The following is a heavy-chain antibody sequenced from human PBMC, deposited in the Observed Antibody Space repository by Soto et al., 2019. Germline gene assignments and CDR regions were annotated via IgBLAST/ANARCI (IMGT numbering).Heavy chain of an antibody. CDR1: GYKFANYA. D-gene: IGHD3-16*01. CDR3: ARDLSGWGLTNGHYGVDV. V-gene: IGHV1-3*04. CDR2: INTGKGNT. Sequence: QVRLVQSGTEVKRPGASVMVSCKASGYKFANYAIHWVRQAPGQNFEWMGWINTGKGNTRNSQKFQDRVTFTRDTSATTVHMEVGSLTFEDTAVYYGARDLSGWGLTNGHYGVDVWGQGTTVIVSS. J-gene: IGHJ6*02.